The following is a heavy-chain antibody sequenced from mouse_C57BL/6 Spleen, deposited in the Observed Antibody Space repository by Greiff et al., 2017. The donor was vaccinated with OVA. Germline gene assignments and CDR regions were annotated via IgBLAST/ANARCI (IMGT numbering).Heavy chain of an antibody. CDR2: IDPSDSET. J-gene: IGHJ4*01. V-gene: IGHV1-52*01. Sequence: VQLQQPGAELVRPGSSVKLSCKASGYTFTSYWMHWVKQRPIQGLEWIGNIDPSDSETHYNQKFKDKATLTVDKSSSTAYMQLSSLTSEDSAVYYCALYYSNYDAMDDWGQGTSVTVSS. CDR3: ALYYSNYDAMDD. CDR1: GYTFTSYW. D-gene: IGHD2-5*01.